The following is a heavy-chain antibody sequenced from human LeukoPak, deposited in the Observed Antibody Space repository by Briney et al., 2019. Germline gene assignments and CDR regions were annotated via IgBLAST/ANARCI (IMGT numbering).Heavy chain of an antibody. D-gene: IGHD3-3*01. J-gene: IGHJ4*02. V-gene: IGHV3-23*01. CDR3: ARGPPDYDFWSGYSMSY. CDR2: ISGSGGST. CDR1: GFTFSSYA. Sequence: GGSLRLSCAASGFTFSSYAMSWVRQAPGKGLEWVSAISGSGGSTYYADSVKGRFTISRDNSKDTLYLQMNSLRAEDTAVYYCARGPPDYDFWSGYSMSYWGQGTLVTVSS.